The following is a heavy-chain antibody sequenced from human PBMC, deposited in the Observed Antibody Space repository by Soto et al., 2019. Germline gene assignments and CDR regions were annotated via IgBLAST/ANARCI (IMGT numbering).Heavy chain of an antibody. J-gene: IGHJ3*02. V-gene: IGHV3-30*18. CDR2: ISYDGSNK. CDR3: ANVGYDFWSGYLPDDAFDI. Sequence: QVQLVESGGGVVQPGRSLRLSCAASGFTFSSYGMHWVHQAPGKGLEWVAVISYDGSNKYYADSVKGRFTISRDNSKNTLYLQMNSLRAEDTALYYCANVGYDFWSGYLPDDAFDIWGQGRMVTVSS. D-gene: IGHD3-3*01. CDR1: GFTFSSYG.